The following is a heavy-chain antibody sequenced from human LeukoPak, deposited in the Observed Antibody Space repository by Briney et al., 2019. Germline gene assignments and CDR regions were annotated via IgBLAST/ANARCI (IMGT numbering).Heavy chain of an antibody. CDR3: ASLTYCSSTSCYHGPPFFDY. J-gene: IGHJ4*02. CDR2: IYYSGST. V-gene: IGHV4-39*01. D-gene: IGHD2-2*01. CDR1: GGSISSYY. Sequence: SETLSLTCTVSGGSISSYYWSWIRQPPGKGLEWIGSIYYSGSTYYNPSLKSRVTISVDTSKNQFSLKLSSVTAADTAVYYCASLTYCSSTSCYHGPPFFDYWGQGTLVTVSS.